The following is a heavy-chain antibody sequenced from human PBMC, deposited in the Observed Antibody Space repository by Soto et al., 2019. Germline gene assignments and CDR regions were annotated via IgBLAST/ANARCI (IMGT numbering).Heavy chain of an antibody. Sequence: QVQLQESGPGLVKPSETLSLTCTVSGGSISSYYWSWIRQPPGKGLEWIGYIYYSGSTNYNPSLKRRVTRSVDPSKNQFSLKLNSMTAADTAVYYCARHNDGSGSTYFDYWGQGTLVTVSS. D-gene: IGHD3-10*01. J-gene: IGHJ4*02. CDR2: IYYSGST. CDR3: ARHNDGSGSTYFDY. CDR1: GGSISSYY. V-gene: IGHV4-59*08.